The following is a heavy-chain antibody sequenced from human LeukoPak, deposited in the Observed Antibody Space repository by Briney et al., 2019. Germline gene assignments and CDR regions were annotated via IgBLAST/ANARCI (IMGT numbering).Heavy chain of an antibody. CDR1: GFTFNNYA. CDR2: ISGSGAGT. J-gene: IGHJ3*02. D-gene: IGHD3-10*01. V-gene: IGHV3-23*01. CDR3: AKSYRGNYYGSGSYPLDAFDI. Sequence: GGSLRLSCAASGFTFNNYAMSWVRQAPGKGLEWVSAISGSGAGTYYADSVKGRFTISRDNSKNTLYLQMNSLRAEDTAVYYCAKSYRGNYYGSGSYPLDAFDIWGQGTMVTVSS.